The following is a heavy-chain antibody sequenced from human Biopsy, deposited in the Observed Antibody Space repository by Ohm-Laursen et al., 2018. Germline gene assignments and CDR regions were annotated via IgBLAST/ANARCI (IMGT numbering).Heavy chain of an antibody. Sequence: TLSLTCTVSGGSISSGGSYWSWIRQPPGKGLEWIGHIYYSVMTNYNPSLQSRVSMSVNTSKKQFSLRLSSVTAADTAVYYCASAGYNPDWNFDLWGRGTRVTVSS. CDR3: ASAGYNPDWNFDL. J-gene: IGHJ2*01. V-gene: IGHV4-61*08. D-gene: IGHD5-24*01. CDR1: GGSISSGGSY. CDR2: IYYSVMT.